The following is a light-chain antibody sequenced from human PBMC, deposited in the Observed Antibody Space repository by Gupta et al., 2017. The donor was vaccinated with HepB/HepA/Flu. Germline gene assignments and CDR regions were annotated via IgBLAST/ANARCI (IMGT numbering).Light chain of an antibody. CDR2: KDS. Sequence: SYELTQPHSVSVSPGQTARITCSGDALPKQYAYWYQQKPGQAPVLVIYKDSERPSGIPERFSGSSSGTTVTLTISGVQAEDDADYYCQSADSSGTYHVVFGGGTKLTVL. CDR3: QSADSSGTYHVV. J-gene: IGLJ2*01. V-gene: IGLV3-25*03. CDR1: ALPKQY.